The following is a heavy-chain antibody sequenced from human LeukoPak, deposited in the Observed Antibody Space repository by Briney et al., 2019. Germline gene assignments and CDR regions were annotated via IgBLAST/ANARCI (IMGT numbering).Heavy chain of an antibody. V-gene: IGHV4-34*01. CDR1: GGSFSGYY. CDR3: VRVGKEGIAADTTHYYYYGMDV. D-gene: IGHD6-13*01. CDR2: INHSGST. Sequence: SETLSLTCAVYGGSFSGYYWSWIRQPPGKGLEWIGEINHSGSTNYNPSLKSRVTISVDTSKNQFSLKLSSVTAADTAVYYCVRVGKEGIAADTTHYYYYGMDVWGQGTTVTVSS. J-gene: IGHJ6*02.